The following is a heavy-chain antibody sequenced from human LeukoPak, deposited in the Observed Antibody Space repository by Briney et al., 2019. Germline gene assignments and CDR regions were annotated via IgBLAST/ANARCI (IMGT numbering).Heavy chain of an antibody. J-gene: IGHJ4*02. V-gene: IGHV4-34*01. CDR2: INHSGST. D-gene: IGHD5-24*01. CDR1: GGSFSGYY. Sequence: PSETLSLTCAVYGGSFSGYYWSWIRQPPGKGLEWIGEINHSGSTNYNPSLKSRATISVDTSKNQFSLKLSSVTAADTAVYYCARGDLMDFDYWGQGTLVTVSS. CDR3: ARGDLMDFDY.